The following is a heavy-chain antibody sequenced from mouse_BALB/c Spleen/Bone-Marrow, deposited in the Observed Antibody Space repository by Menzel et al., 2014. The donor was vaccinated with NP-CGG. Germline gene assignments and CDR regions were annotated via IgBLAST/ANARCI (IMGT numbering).Heavy chain of an antibody. J-gene: IGHJ4*01. Sequence: DVHLVESGTELVKPGASVKLSCTASGFNIKDTYMHWVKQRPEQGLEWIGRIDPANGNTRYDPKFQGKATITADTSSNTAYLQLTSLTSEDTAVYYCARAYYYGSSYYVMDYWGQGTSVTVSS. CDR2: IDPANGNT. V-gene: IGHV14-3*02. D-gene: IGHD1-1*01. CDR1: GFNIKDTY. CDR3: ARAYYYGSSYYVMDY.